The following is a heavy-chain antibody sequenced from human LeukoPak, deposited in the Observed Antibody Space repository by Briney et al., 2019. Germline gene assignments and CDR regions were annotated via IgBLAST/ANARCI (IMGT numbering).Heavy chain of an antibody. CDR2: IYYSGST. CDR1: GGSISSSSYY. J-gene: IGHJ4*02. CDR3: ARACGRTAKMTLDY. D-gene: IGHD2-21*02. V-gene: IGHV4-39*07. Sequence: SETLSLTCTVSGGSISSSSYYWGWIRQPPGKGLEWIGSIYYSGSTYYNPSLKSRVTISVDTSKNQFSLKLSSVTAADTAVYYCARACGRTAKMTLDYWGQGTLVTVSS.